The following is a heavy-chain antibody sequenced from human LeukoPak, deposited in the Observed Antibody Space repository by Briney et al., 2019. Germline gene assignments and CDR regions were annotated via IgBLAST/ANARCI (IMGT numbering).Heavy chain of an antibody. J-gene: IGHJ4*02. D-gene: IGHD3-10*01. CDR3: ARTGGSGSYFNWAYFDY. Sequence: GGSLRLSCAASGFTVSSNYMSWVRQAPGKGLEWVSIIYSGGTIYYADSVKGRFTISRDSSKNTLYLQMNSLTAEDTAVYYCARTGGSGSYFNWAYFDYWGQGTLVTVFS. CDR1: GFTVSSNY. CDR2: IYSGGTI. V-gene: IGHV3-53*01.